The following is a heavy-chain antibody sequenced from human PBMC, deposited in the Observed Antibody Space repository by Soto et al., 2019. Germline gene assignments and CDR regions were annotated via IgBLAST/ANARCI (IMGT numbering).Heavy chain of an antibody. D-gene: IGHD1-1*01. Sequence: GGSLRLSCVASGFSFDAYVIHWVRQAPGKGLQWVALISYEGSNTYYADSVRGRFTISRDNSENTLYLQMNTLRPEDTGVYYCARVTPGNNLYYFSGLDFWGQGTSVTVSS. CDR3: ARVTPGNNLYYFSGLDF. CDR1: GFSFDAYV. V-gene: IGHV3-30-3*01. J-gene: IGHJ6*02. CDR2: ISYEGSNT.